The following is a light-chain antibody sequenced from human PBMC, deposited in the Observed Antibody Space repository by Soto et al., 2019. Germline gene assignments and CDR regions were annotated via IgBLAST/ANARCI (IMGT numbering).Light chain of an antibody. CDR2: EGS. Sequence: QSVLTQPASVSGSPGQSITISCTGTSSDVVSYNLVSWYQQLPGKAPKLLIYEGSQRPSGVSNRFSASKSDNTASLTISGLQAEDEADYYCCSYAATTTFVYVFGTGTKLTVL. V-gene: IGLV2-23*03. CDR3: CSYAATTTFVYV. J-gene: IGLJ1*01. CDR1: SSDVVSYNL.